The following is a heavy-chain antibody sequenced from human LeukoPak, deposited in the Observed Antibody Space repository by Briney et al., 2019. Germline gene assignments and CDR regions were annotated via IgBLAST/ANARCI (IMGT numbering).Heavy chain of an antibody. V-gene: IGHV2-5*02. CDR2: IYWDDDK. CDR3: AHWTYNWNP. J-gene: IGHJ5*02. D-gene: IGHD1-20*01. CDR1: GFSLSTSGVG. Sequence: SGPTLLNSPQTPTLTCTFSGFSLSTSGVGVGWIRQPPGKALEWLALIYWDDDKRYSPSLKSRLTITKDTSKNQVVLTMTNMDPVDTATYYCAHWTYNWNPWGQGTLVTVSS.